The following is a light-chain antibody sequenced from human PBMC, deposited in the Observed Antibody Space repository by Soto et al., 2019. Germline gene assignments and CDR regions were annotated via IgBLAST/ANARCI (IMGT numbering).Light chain of an antibody. Sequence: QSVLTQPPSVSAAPGQTVTISCSGSSSNIGNNYVSWYQQLPGTAPKLLIYDNNKRPSGIPDRFSGSKSGTSATLGITGLQNGDEADYYCGTWDSSLSAGVFGGGTKLTVL. CDR2: DNN. CDR3: GTWDSSLSAGV. V-gene: IGLV1-51*01. CDR1: SSNIGNNY. J-gene: IGLJ2*01.